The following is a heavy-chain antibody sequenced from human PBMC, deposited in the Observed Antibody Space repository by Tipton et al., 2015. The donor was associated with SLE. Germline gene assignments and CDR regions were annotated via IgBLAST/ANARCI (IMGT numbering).Heavy chain of an antibody. Sequence: TLSLTCTVSGGSISSYYWSWIRQPQGQGMERIGNIYYSGSTNYNPSLKSRVTISVDTSKNQFSLNLSSVTAADTAVYYCARAPRAAPTGFYCGMYVWGVGTTVTVSS. D-gene: IGHD6-25*01. CDR2: IYYSGST. CDR1: GGSISSYY. V-gene: IGHV4-59*01. CDR3: ARAPRAAPTGFYCGMYV. J-gene: IGHJ6*04.